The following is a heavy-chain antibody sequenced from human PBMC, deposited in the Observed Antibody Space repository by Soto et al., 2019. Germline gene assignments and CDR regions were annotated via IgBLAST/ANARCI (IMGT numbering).Heavy chain of an antibody. V-gene: IGHV3-30*03. D-gene: IGHD4-17*01. CDR1: GFTFSNYA. J-gene: IGHJ6*02. Sequence: SLRLSCVASGFTFSNYAMHWVRQAPGKGLEWVAIVSYDGDNEYYADSVRGRFFISRDNSRNTLYLQTSSLRHEDTAVYYCARSPTYGHYGMDVWGQGTTVTVSS. CDR3: ARSPTYGHYGMDV. CDR2: VSYDGDNE.